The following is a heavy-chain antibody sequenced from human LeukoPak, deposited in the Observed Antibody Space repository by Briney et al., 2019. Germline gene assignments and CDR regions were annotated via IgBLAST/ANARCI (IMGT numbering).Heavy chain of an antibody. Sequence: PGGSLRLSCASSGFTFKNYDINWVRQAPGKGLEWVSYISSSGDPIYYADPVRGRFTISRDNAKNSLYLQMDSLRVDDTAVYYCAREGTTIDAFEIWGQGTLVTVS. V-gene: IGHV3-48*03. D-gene: IGHD1-14*01. J-gene: IGHJ3*02. CDR3: AREGTTIDAFEI. CDR2: ISSSGDPI. CDR1: GFTFKNYD.